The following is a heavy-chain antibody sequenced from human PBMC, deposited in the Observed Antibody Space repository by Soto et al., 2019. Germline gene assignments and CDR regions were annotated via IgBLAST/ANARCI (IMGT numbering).Heavy chain of an antibody. CDR3: ERGSEAAAAYYYCYYMDV. V-gene: IGHV1-8*01. D-gene: IGHD6-13*01. Sequence: QVRLVQSGAEVKKPGASVKVSCKASGYTFTSYDINWVRQATGQGLEWMGWMNPNSGNTGYAQKFQGRVTMTRNTSRSTAYMELSRLRSEDTAVYYCERGSEAAAAYYYCYYMDVWGKGTTVTVSS. CDR1: GYTFTSYD. J-gene: IGHJ6*03. CDR2: MNPNSGNT.